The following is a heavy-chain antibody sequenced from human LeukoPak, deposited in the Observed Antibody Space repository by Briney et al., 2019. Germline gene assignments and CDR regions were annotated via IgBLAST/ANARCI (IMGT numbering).Heavy chain of an antibody. V-gene: IGHV5-51*01. J-gene: IGHJ4*02. D-gene: IGHD2-2*02. CDR1: GYSFTSYW. Sequence: GESLKISCKGSGYSFTSYWIGWVRQIPGKGLEWMGIIYPGDSDTRYSPSFQGQVTISVDKSISTAYLQWSSLKASDTAMYYCARHASCSTTNCYNDYWGQGTLVTVSS. CDR3: ARHASCSTTNCYNDY. CDR2: IYPGDSDT.